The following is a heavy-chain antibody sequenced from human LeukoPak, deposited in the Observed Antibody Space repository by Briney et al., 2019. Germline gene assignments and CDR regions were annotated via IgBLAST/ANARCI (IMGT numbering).Heavy chain of an antibody. CDR2: IHPNSGGT. J-gene: IGHJ4*02. CDR1: EYTFTPYD. CDR3: ARNPGGKRHY. D-gene: IGHD4-23*01. Sequence: GASVNVSCTPSEYTFTPYDMHLVRQSPGQRLEWRGWIHPNSGGTKYAQKFPGTVTITPDTSTSTTYMDMSRLRSDDTAMHYGARNPGGKRHYWGEGTLVRVSS. V-gene: IGHV1-2*02.